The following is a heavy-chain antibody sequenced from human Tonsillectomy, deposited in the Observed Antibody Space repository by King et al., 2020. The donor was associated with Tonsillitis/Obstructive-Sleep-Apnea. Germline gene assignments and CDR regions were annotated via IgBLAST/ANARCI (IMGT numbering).Heavy chain of an antibody. CDR3: AKDLEDLAAIDY. Sequence: VQLVESGGGVVQPGRSLRLSCATSGFTFSSYGMHWVRQAPGKGLEWVAVISYEGNNKYYADSVKGRFTISRDNSKNTLYLQMNSLRSEDTAVYYCAKDLEDLAAIDYRGQGTLVTVSS. J-gene: IGHJ4*02. V-gene: IGHV3-30*18. CDR1: GFTFSSYG. D-gene: IGHD2-15*01. CDR2: ISYEGNNK.